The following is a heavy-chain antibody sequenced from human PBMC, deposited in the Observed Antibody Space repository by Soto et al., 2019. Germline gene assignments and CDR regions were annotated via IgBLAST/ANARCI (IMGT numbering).Heavy chain of an antibody. J-gene: IGHJ4*02. CDR1: VGSISRYY. D-gene: IGHD5-12*01. V-gene: IGHV4-59*01. Sequence: ETLSLTGALSVGSISRYYWSSILHPPWNLLEWIGYIYYSGSTNYNPSPKRRVTISVDTSKNQFSLKLSSVTAADTAAYYCARAYVRRDGYNLSIFDYWGQGTLVTESS. CDR3: ARAYVRRDGYNLSIFDY. CDR2: IYYSGST.